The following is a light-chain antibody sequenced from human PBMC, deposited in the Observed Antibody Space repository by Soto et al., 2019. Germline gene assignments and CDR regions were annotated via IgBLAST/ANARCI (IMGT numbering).Light chain of an antibody. CDR3: QQSYSTPVT. CDR2: AAS. CDR1: QSISSY. Sequence: DIQMTQSPSSLSASVGDRVTITCRASQSISSYLNWYQQKPGKAPKLLIYAASSLQSGVPSRFSGSGSGTDFTIPISSLQPEDFATYYCQQSYSTPVTFGGGTKVEIK. V-gene: IGKV1-39*01. J-gene: IGKJ4*01.